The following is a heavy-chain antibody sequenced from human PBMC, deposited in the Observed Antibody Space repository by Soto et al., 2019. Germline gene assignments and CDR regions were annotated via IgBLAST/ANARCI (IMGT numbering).Heavy chain of an antibody. V-gene: IGHV4-31*03. CDR3: ARDPGVGGSWYTWFDP. D-gene: IGHD3-16*01. CDR2: IYHSGST. CDR1: GGSISSGGYY. J-gene: IGHJ5*02. Sequence: QVQLQESGPGLVKPSQTLSLTCTVSGGSISSGGYYWNWIRQHPGKGPEWIGYIYHSGSTHYNPSLKSRVTISVDTSNDQLPLDLSSVTAADTAVYYCARDPGVGGSWYTWFDPWGQGTLVTVSS.